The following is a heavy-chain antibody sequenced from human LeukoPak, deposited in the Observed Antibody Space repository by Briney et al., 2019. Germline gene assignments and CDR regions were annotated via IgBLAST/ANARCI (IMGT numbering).Heavy chain of an antibody. CDR2: IDYSGST. Sequence: SETLSLTCTVSGDASSRSRYYWGWIRQSPGKGLEWIGSIDYSGSTNYNPSLKSRATISVDTSKNQFSLKLSSVTAADTAVYYCARGAVNWVGLGWGAFDIWGQGTMVTVSS. V-gene: IGHV4-39*07. J-gene: IGHJ3*02. CDR1: GDASSRSRYY. CDR3: ARGAVNWVGLGWGAFDI. D-gene: IGHD7-27*01.